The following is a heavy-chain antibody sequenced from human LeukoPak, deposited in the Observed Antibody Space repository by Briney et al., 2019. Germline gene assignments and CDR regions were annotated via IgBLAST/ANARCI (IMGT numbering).Heavy chain of an antibody. Sequence: PGGSLRLSCAASGFTLSSYTMNWVRQPPGKGLEWVSAISGSGGSTYYADSVKGRFTISRDNSKNTLYLQMNSLRAEDTAVYYCAKSSARGYYTGYYFDYWGQGTLVTVSS. D-gene: IGHD3-3*01. CDR1: GFTLSSYT. CDR3: AKSSARGYYTGYYFDY. J-gene: IGHJ4*02. V-gene: IGHV3-23*01. CDR2: ISGSGGST.